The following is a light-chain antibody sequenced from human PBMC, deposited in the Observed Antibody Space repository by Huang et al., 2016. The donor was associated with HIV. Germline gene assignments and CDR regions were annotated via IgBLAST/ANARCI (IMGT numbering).Light chain of an antibody. Sequence: DIVMAQSPVSLAVSLGERATLTCRSSQSVFSTSTNKDYLAWFQQKPGQPPKLLLFWSSTREVGVPDRFSGSGSGTHFTLTIANLEADDAVIYYCQQYYASPQTFGQGTRV. CDR2: WSS. CDR3: QQYYASPQT. V-gene: IGKV4-1*01. J-gene: IGKJ1*01. CDR1: QSVFSTSTNKDY.